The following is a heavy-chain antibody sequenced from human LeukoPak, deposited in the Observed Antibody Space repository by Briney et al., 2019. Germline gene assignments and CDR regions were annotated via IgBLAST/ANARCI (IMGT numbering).Heavy chain of an antibody. CDR1: GFTFSSYG. CDR3: AKGPLLWFGELMSEDAFDI. V-gene: IGHV3-30*02. D-gene: IGHD3-10*01. Sequence: GGSLRLSCAASGFTFSSYGMHWVRQAPGKGLEWVSFIQYDGSNKYYADSVKGRSTISRDNSKNTLYLQMNSLRAEDTAVYYCAKGPLLWFGELMSEDAFDIWGQGTMVTVSS. CDR2: IQYDGSNK. J-gene: IGHJ3*02.